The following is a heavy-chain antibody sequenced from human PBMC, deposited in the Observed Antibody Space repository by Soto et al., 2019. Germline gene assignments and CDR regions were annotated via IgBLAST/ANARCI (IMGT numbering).Heavy chain of an antibody. J-gene: IGHJ4*02. V-gene: IGHV3-7*01. CDR2: IKQDGSEK. CDR1: GFTFSSYW. Sequence: EVQLVESGGGLVQPGGSLRLSCAASGFTFSSYWMSWVRQAPGKGLEWVANIKQDGSEKYYVDSVKGRFTISRDHAENSLYLQMNSLRAEDTAVYYCARAPLHRMTGTTPAYWGQGTLVTVSS. D-gene: IGHD1-7*01. CDR3: ARAPLHRMTGTTPAY.